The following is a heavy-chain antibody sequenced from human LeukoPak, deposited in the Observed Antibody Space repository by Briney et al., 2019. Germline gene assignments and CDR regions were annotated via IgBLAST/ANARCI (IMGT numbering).Heavy chain of an antibody. J-gene: IGHJ4*02. CDR3: ASREGYCTNGVCYSEPLDY. D-gene: IGHD2-8*01. CDR1: GGTFSSYA. V-gene: IGHV1-69*13. CDR2: IIPIFGTA. Sequence: SVKVSCKASGGTFSSYAISWVRQAPGQGLEWMRGIIPIFGTANYAQKFQGRVTITADESTSTAYMELSSLRSEDTAVYYCASREGYCTNGVCYSEPLDYWGQGTLVTVSS.